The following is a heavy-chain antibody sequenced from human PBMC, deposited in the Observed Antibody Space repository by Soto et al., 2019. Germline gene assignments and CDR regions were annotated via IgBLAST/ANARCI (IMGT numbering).Heavy chain of an antibody. D-gene: IGHD6-13*01. CDR2: IFSNDEK. Sequence: QVTVKESGPVLVKPTETLTLTCTVSGFSLSNAGLGVSWFHQPPGEALEWLAHIFSNDEKSYSTSLKSRLTISKDTSKSQVVLTMTNMDPVDTATYYCASTYSTSWYWFDPWGQGTLVTVSS. V-gene: IGHV2-26*04. J-gene: IGHJ5*02. CDR1: GFSLSNAGLG. CDR3: ASTYSTSWYWFDP.